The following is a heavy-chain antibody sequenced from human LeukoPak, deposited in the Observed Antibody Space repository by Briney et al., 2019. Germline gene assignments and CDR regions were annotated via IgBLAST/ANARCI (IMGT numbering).Heavy chain of an antibody. CDR2: IYYSGST. D-gene: IGHD3-10*01. CDR1: GGSISSYY. Sequence: KPSETLSLTCTVSGGSISSYYWSWIRQPPGKGLEWIGYIYYSGSTNYNPSLKSRVTISVDTSKNQFSLKLSSVTAADTAVYYCARDLGSKYPRTSEHNWFDPWGQGTLVTVSS. V-gene: IGHV4-59*01. J-gene: IGHJ5*02. CDR3: ARDLGSKYPRTSEHNWFDP.